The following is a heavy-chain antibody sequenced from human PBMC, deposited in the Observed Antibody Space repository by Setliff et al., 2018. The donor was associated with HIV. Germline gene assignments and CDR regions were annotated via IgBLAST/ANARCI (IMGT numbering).Heavy chain of an antibody. CDR2: IKSKTDGGTP. J-gene: IGHJ4*02. CDR3: ITERQRDMEDYDSSRYYYALDY. Sequence: GGSLRLSCAASGFIFSNAWMSWVRQAPGKGLEWVGRIKSKTDGGTPDYAAPVKGRFTISRDDSKNTLYLQMNSLKTEDTAVYYCITERQRDMEDYDSSRYYYALDYWGQGTLVTVSS. V-gene: IGHV3-15*01. CDR1: GFIFSNAW. D-gene: IGHD3-22*01.